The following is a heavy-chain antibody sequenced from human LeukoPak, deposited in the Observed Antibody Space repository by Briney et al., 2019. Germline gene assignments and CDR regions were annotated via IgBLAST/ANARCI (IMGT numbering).Heavy chain of an antibody. CDR1: GGTFSSYA. CDR2: IIPTLGIA. Sequence: ASVKVSCKASGGTFSSYAISWVRQAPGQGLEWMGRIIPTLGIANYAQKFQGRVTITADKSTSTAYMELSRLTSDDTAVYYCARDVSPDSSGNPDYWGQGTLVTVSS. V-gene: IGHV1-69*04. CDR3: ARDVSPDSSGNPDY. D-gene: IGHD3-22*01. J-gene: IGHJ4*02.